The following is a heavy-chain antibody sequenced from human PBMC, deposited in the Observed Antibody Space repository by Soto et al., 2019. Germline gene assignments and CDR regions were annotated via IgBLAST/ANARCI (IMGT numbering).Heavy chain of an antibody. CDR1: GYTFTSYG. CDR2: IIPIFGTA. D-gene: IGHD3-22*01. J-gene: IGHJ3*02. V-gene: IGHV1-69*06. CDR3: ARVGYYYDSSGSYDAFDI. Sequence: ASVKVSCKASGYTFTSYGISWVGQAPGQGLEWMGGIIPIFGTANYAQKFQGRVTITADKSTSTAYMELSSLRSEDTAVYYCARVGYYYDSSGSYDAFDIWGQGTMVTVSS.